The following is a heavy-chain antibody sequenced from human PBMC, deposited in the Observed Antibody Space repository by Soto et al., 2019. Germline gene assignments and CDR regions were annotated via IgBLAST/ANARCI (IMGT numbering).Heavy chain of an antibody. D-gene: IGHD3-3*01. J-gene: IGHJ4*02. CDR1: GGTFSSYA. V-gene: IGHV1-69*13. CDR3: ARIGGTDFWSGYYTDY. CDR2: IIPIFGTA. Sequence: PPVDVSCEASGGTFSSYAITCVRQAPGQGLEWMGGIIPIFGTANYAQKFQGRVTITADESTSTAYMELSSLRSEDTAVYYCARIGGTDFWSGYYTDYWGQGTLVTVSS.